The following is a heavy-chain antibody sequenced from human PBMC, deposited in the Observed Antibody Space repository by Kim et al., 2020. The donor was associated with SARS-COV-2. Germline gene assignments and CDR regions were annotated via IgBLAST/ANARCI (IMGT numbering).Heavy chain of an antibody. CDR3: ARNIVLMVYAGYSGNWFDP. CDR1: GGSISSSSYY. CDR2: IYYSGST. J-gene: IGHJ5*02. D-gene: IGHD2-8*01. V-gene: IGHV4-39*07. Sequence: SETLSLTCTVSGGSISSSSYYWGWIRQPPGKGLEWIGSIYYSGSTYYNPSLKSRVTISVDTSKNQFSLKLSSVTAADTAVYYCARNIVLMVYAGYSGNWFDPWGQGTLVTVSS.